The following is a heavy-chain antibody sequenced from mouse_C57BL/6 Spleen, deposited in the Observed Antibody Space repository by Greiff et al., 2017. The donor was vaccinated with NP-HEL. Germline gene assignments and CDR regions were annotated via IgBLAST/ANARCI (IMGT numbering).Heavy chain of an antibody. Sequence: DVQLQESGPGLVKPSQSLSLTCSVTGYSITSGYYWNWIRQFPGNKLEWMGYISYDGSNNYNPSLKNRISITRDTSKNQFCLKLNSVTTEDAAKYYCAREGTTLYVFAYWGQGTLVTFSA. D-gene: IGHD5-5*01. CDR2: ISYDGSN. J-gene: IGHJ3*01. CDR1: GYSITSGYY. V-gene: IGHV3-6*01. CDR3: AREGTTLYVFAY.